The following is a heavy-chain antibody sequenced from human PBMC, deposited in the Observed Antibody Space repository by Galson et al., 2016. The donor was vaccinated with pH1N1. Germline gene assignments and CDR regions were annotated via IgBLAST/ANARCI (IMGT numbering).Heavy chain of an antibody. CDR3: AHQPSGEGFAP. V-gene: IGHV2-70*04. CDR1: GISDMR. CDR2: IDWDDEK. D-gene: IGHD3-16*01. Sequence: PALVKPTQTLTLTCTFSGISDMRVSWFRQPPGKALEWLARIDWDDEKFYSPSLKTRLTISKEPSRTQVVLIMTNLAPVDTATYYCAHQPSGEGFAPWGQGILVTVSS. J-gene: IGHJ5*01.